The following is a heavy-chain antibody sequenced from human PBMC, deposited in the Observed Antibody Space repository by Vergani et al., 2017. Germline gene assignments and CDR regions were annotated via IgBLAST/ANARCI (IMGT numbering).Heavy chain of an antibody. D-gene: IGHD3-3*01. CDR2: IYYSGST. J-gene: IGHJ4*02. V-gene: IGHV4-30-4*08. CDR1: GGSISSGDYY. Sequence: QVQLQESGPGLVKPSQTLSLTCTVSGGSISSGDYYWSWIRQPPGKGLEWIGYIYYSGSTYYNPSLKSRVTISVDTSKNQFSLKLSSVTAADTAVYYCARGGMTIFGVGTIDYWGQGTLVTVSS. CDR3: ARGGMTIFGVGTIDY.